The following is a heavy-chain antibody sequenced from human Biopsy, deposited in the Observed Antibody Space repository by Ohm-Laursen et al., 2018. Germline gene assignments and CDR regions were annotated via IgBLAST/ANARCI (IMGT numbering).Heavy chain of an antibody. J-gene: IGHJ4*02. V-gene: IGHV4-34*09. CDR3: TRAGGGKIYGL. Sequence: SETLSLTCAVYGGSFSDYYWTWIRQHPGTGLEWIGYIHYSGNTLHNPSLKSRLTISVDTSRNQFSLKLTSVTAADTALYYCTRAGGGKIYGLWGQGTLVTVSS. D-gene: IGHD3-16*01. CDR2: IHYSGNT. CDR1: GGSFSDYY.